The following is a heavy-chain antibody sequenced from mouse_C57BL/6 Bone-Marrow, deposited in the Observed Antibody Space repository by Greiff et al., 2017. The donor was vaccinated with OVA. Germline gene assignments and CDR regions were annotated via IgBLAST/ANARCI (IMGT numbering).Heavy chain of an antibody. J-gene: IGHJ3*01. D-gene: IGHD1-1*01. CDR2: IYPGNSDT. CDR3: TRHYGSSPWFAY. V-gene: IGHV1-5*01. CDR1: GYTFTSYW. Sequence: VQLQQSGTVLARPGASVKMSCKTSGYTFTSYWMHWVKQRPGQGLEWIGAIYPGNSDTSYNQKFKGKAKLTAVTSASTAYMELSSLTNEDSAVYYCTRHYGSSPWFAYWGQGTLVTVSA.